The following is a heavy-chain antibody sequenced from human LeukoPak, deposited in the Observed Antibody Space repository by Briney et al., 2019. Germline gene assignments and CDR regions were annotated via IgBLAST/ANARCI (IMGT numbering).Heavy chain of an antibody. Sequence: SETLSLTCAVYGGSFSGYYWSWIRQSPGKGLEWIGEINHSGSTNYNPSLKSRVTISVDTSKNQFSLKLSSVTAADTAVYYCARFTLYYYGSGSLNAYYFDYWGQGTLVTVSS. CDR3: ARFTLYYYGSGSLNAYYFDY. D-gene: IGHD3-10*01. V-gene: IGHV4-34*01. J-gene: IGHJ4*02. CDR2: INHSGST. CDR1: GGSFSGYY.